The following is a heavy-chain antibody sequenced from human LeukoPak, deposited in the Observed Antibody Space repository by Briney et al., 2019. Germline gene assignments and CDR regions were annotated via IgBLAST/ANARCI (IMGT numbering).Heavy chain of an antibody. D-gene: IGHD6-13*01. CDR3: AKDSPQTSSQIYYFDY. V-gene: IGHV3-23*01. CDR1: GFTFSSYA. CDR2: ISGSGGST. J-gene: IGHJ4*02. Sequence: PGGSLRLSCAASGFTFSSYAMSWVRQAPGKGLEWVSAISGSGGSTYYADSVKGRFTISRDNSKNTLYLQMNSLRAEDTAVCYCAKDSPQTSSQIYYFDYWGQGTLVTVSS.